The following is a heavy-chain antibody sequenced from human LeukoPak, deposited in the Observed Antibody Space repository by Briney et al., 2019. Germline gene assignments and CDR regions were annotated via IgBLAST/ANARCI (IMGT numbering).Heavy chain of an antibody. CDR1: GYTFTRYY. CDR2: IDPSGGGT. D-gene: IGHD5-24*01. J-gene: IGHJ4*02. V-gene: IGHV1-46*01. CDR3: ARDFGEMPNY. Sequence: ASVKVSCKASGYTFTRYYMHWVRQAPGQGLEWMGIIDPSGGGTSYAQNFQGGVTMTRDATTSTVYLELSSLGSEDTAVYYCARDFGEMPNYWGQGTLVTVSS.